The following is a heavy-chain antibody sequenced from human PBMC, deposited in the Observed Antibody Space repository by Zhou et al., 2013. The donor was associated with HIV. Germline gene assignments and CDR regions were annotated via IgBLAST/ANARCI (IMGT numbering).Heavy chain of an antibody. CDR1: GASVSSHY. CDR3: ARIFDGTISDWYNTYHFHAMDV. Sequence: QVQLQESGPGLVKSSETLSLTCTVSGASVSSHYWAWVRQPPGKRPQWVAFMHNSGSSDCNPSLKSRVIMSLDTSKSQFSLKLKSVTIGDAAVYYCARIFDGTISDWYNTYHFHAMDVWGPGTTVTVS. J-gene: IGHJ6*02. D-gene: IGHD1-7*01. V-gene: IGHV4-4*09. CDR2: MHNSGSS.